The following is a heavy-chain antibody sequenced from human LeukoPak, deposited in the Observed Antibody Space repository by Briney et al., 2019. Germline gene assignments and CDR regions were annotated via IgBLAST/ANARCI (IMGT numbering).Heavy chain of an antibody. CDR3: ARGGVVAPAAIREVTEILNWFDP. Sequence: ASVKVSCKASGYTFTGYYMHWVRQAPGQGLEWMRWINPNSGGTNYAQKFQGRVTMTRDTSISTAYMELSRLRSDDTAVYYCARGGVVAPAAIREVTEILNWFDPWGQGTLVTVSS. CDR2: INPNSGGT. D-gene: IGHD2-2*02. V-gene: IGHV1-2*02. CDR1: GYTFTGYY. J-gene: IGHJ5*02.